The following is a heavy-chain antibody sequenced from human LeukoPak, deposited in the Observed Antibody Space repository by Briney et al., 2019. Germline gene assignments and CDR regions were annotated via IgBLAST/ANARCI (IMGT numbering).Heavy chain of an antibody. CDR1: GGSITSTNY. CDR3: ARDSSSYGAHSAHWFDP. Sequence: SETLSLTCGVSGGSITSTNYWTWVRQPPGKGLEWIGYIYYSGSTNYNPSLKSRVTISVDTSKNQFSLKLSSVTAADTAVYYCARDSSSYGAHSAHWFDPWGQGTLVTVSS. V-gene: IGHV4-59*01. J-gene: IGHJ5*02. D-gene: IGHD4-17*01. CDR2: IYYSGST.